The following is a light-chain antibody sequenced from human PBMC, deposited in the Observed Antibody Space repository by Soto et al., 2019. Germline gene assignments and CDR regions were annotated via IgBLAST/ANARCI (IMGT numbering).Light chain of an antibody. CDR1: QSISSW. Sequence: DIQMTQSPSTLSASVGHRVTITCRASQSISSWLAWYQQKPGKAPNLLIYEASRLESAVPSRFSGSASGTEFTLTINSLQPDDFATYYCQQYSSYPETFGQGTKVELK. V-gene: IGKV1-5*03. CDR3: QQYSSYPET. J-gene: IGKJ1*01. CDR2: EAS.